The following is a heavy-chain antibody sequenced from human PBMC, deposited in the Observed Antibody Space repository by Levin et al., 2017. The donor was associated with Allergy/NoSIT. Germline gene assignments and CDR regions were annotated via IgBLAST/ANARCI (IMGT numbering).Heavy chain of an antibody. CDR1: GFTFSSYW. Sequence: GESLKISCAASGFTFSSYWMHWVRQAPGKGLVWVSRINSDGSSTSYADSVKGRFTISRDNAKNTLYLQMNSLRAEDTAVYYCARDKYSSSWYVAEGSYYYGMDVWGQGTTVTVSS. CDR2: INSDGSST. D-gene: IGHD6-13*01. J-gene: IGHJ6*02. CDR3: ARDKYSSSWYVAEGSYYYGMDV. V-gene: IGHV3-74*01.